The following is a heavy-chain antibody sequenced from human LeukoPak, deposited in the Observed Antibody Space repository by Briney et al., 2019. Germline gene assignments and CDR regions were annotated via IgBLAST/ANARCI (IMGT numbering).Heavy chain of an antibody. D-gene: IGHD1-14*01. CDR1: GASITSGAYY. CDR2: IADIATK. V-gene: IGHV4-31*03. Sequence: SETLSLTCSISGASITSGAYYWSWLRQHPEKGLEWIGYIADIATKFYNPSFKSRVSISMDPSKNLFSLSLTSLTAADTAVYYCARARMGPVPFDSWGQGILVTVSS. CDR3: ARARMGPVPFDS. J-gene: IGHJ4*02.